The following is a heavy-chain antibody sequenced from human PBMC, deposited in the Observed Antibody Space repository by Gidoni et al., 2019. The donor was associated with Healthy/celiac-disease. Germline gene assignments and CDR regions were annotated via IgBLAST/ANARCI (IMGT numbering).Heavy chain of an antibody. D-gene: IGHD6-19*01. Sequence: QVQLVQSGAEVKKPGASVKVSCKASGYTFTGYYMHWVRQAPGQGLEWKGWINPNSGGTNYAQKFQGRVTMTRDTSISTAYMELSRLRSDDTAVYYCARLHSSGWYDGGYDYWGQGTLVTVSS. CDR2: INPNSGGT. CDR3: ARLHSSGWYDGGYDY. J-gene: IGHJ4*02. V-gene: IGHV1-2*02. CDR1: GYTFTGYY.